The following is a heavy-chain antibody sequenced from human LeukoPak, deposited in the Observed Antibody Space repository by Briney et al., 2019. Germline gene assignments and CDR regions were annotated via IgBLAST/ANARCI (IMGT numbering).Heavy chain of an antibody. J-gene: IGHJ3*02. V-gene: IGHV1-8*01. CDR3: ARPYYDSSGYPLDAFDI. CDR1: GYTFTSYD. D-gene: IGHD3-22*01. CDR2: MNPNSGNT. Sequence: ASVKVSCRASGYTFTSYDINWVRQATGQGLEWMGWMNPNSGNTGYAQKFQGRVTMTRNTSISTAYMELSSLRSEDTAVYYCARPYYDSSGYPLDAFDIWGQGTMVTVSS.